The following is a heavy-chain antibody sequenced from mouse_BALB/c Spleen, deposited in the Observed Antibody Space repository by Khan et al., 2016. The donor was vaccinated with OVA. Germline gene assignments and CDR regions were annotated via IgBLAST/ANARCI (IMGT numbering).Heavy chain of an antibody. D-gene: IGHD1-3*01. J-gene: IGHJ1*01. CDR2: IHYSGST. Sequence: EVQLQESGPGLVKPSQSLTLTCTVSGYSITSDYAWNWIRQFPGSKLEWMGYIHYSGSTSYNPSLKSRISITRDTSKNQFFLQLNSVTTEDTATYYCARRSGWGAGTTVTVSS. V-gene: IGHV3-2*02. CDR3: ARRSG. CDR1: GYSITSDYA.